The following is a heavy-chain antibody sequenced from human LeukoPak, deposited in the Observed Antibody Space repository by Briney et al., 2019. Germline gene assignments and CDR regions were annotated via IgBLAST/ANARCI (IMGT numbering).Heavy chain of an antibody. Sequence: NPSETLSLTCTVSGGSISSSSYYWGWIRQPPGKGLEWIGSLYYSGSTYYNPSLKSRLTISVDTSKNQFSLKLSSVTAADTAVYYCARQSPVSHYYDSGGLYFQYWGQGTLVSVSS. CDR3: ARQSPVSHYYDSGGLYFQY. J-gene: IGHJ1*01. CDR2: LYYSGST. CDR1: GGSISSSSYY. V-gene: IGHV4-39*01. D-gene: IGHD3-22*01.